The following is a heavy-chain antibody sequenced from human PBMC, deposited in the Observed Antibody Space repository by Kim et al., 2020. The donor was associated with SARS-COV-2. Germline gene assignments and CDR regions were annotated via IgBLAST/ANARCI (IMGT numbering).Heavy chain of an antibody. D-gene: IGHD6-19*01. CDR2: IKSKSNDGTTTT. J-gene: IGHJ4*02. CDR3: TTDIGRGWYVNFLDY. CDR1: GFTFTDAC. Sequence: GGSLRLSCAVFGFTFTDACMTWVRQAPGKGLEWVGRIKSKSNDGTTTTEFATFVKGRFSISRDDSKNILYLQMNSLNTEDTPIYYCTTDIGRGWYVNFLDYWGQGTLVTVPS. V-gene: IGHV3-15*01.